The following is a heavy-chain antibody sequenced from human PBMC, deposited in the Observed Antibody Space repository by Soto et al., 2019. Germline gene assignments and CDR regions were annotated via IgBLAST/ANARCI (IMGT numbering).Heavy chain of an antibody. Sequence: ASVKVSCKASGYKFTGYGIGWVRQAPGQGLEWMGWISAYNGNPSYAQKFQGRVTMTTDTSTSTAYMELRRLRADDTAVYFCARVFRLAVESSCFDYWGQGTLVNVSS. CDR3: ARVFRLAVESSCFDY. D-gene: IGHD6-19*01. J-gene: IGHJ4*02. CDR2: ISAYNGNP. CDR1: GYKFTGYG. V-gene: IGHV1-18*01.